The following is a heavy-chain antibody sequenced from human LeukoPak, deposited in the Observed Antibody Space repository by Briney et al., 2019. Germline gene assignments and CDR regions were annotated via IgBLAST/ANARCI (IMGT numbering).Heavy chain of an antibody. CDR1: GYTFINYG. D-gene: IGHD6-13*01. CDR3: ARDGFSSSWPYYFDF. V-gene: IGHV1-18*01. CDR2: ISSYNGNT. Sequence: GASVKVSCKASGYTFINYGITWVRQAPGQGLESMGWISSYNGNTNYAQKFQGRVTMTTDTSTSTAYMELKSLRSDDTAVYHCARDGFSSSWPYYFDFWGQGSLVTVSS. J-gene: IGHJ4*02.